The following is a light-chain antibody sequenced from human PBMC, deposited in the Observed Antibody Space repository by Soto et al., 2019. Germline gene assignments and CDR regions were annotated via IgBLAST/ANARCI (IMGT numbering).Light chain of an antibody. Sequence: HTVVTQEPSLTVSPGGTVTLTCASSTGAVTSGYYPNWFQQRPGQPPRALIYSTTYKHPWTPARFSGSLVGGKAALTLSGAQPEDEAEYYCLLFYGDGVVFGGGTQLTVL. J-gene: IGLJ2*01. V-gene: IGLV7-43*01. CDR3: LLFYGDGVV. CDR2: STT. CDR1: TGAVTSGYY.